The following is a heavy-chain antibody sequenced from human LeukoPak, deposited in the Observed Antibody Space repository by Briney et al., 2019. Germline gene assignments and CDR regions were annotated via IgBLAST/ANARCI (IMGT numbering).Heavy chain of an antibody. D-gene: IGHD1-26*01. CDR3: ARVPGGSYPSYYYYYYYMDV. V-gene: IGHV3-9*01. CDR2: ISWNSGSI. Sequence: PGGSLRLSCAASGFTFDDYAMHWVRQAPGKGLEWVSGISWNSGSIGYADSVKGRFTISRDNAKNSLYLQMNSLRAEDTAVYYCARVPGGSYPSYYYYYYYMDVWGKGTTVTISS. CDR1: GFTFDDYA. J-gene: IGHJ6*03.